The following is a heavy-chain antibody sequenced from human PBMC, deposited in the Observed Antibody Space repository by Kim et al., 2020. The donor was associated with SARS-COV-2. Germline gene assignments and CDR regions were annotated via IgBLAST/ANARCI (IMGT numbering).Heavy chain of an antibody. D-gene: IGHD4-17*01. CDR2: INHSGST. CDR3: ARGSPTTVTRYWFDP. J-gene: IGHJ5*02. Sequence: SETLSLTCAVYGGSFSGYYWSWIRQPPGKGLEWIGEINHSGSTNYNPSLKSRVTISVDTSKNQFSLKLSSVTAADTAVYYCARGSPTTVTRYWFDPWGQGTLVTVSS. V-gene: IGHV4-34*01. CDR1: GGSFSGYY.